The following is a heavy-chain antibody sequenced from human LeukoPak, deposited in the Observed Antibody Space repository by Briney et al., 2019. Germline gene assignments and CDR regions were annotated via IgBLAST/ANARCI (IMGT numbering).Heavy chain of an antibody. Sequence: GGSLRLSCAASGLTVSSNYMSWVRQAPGKGLEWVSVIYSGGSTYYADSVKGRFTISRDNSKNTLYLQMNSLRAEDTAVYYCARDGSYSSGWYNYFDYWGQGTLVTVSS. CDR3: ARDGSYSSGWYNYFDY. D-gene: IGHD6-19*01. J-gene: IGHJ4*02. CDR1: GLTVSSNY. V-gene: IGHV3-66*01. CDR2: IYSGGST.